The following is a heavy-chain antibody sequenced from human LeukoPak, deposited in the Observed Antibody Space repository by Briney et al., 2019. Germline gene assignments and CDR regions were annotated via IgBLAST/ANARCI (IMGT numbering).Heavy chain of an antibody. Sequence: PSETLSLTCTVSGGSISSGSYYWSWIRQPAGKGLEWIGRIHTSGSTNYNPSLKSRVTISVDTSKNQFSLKLSSVTAADTAVYYCARMYSGSYCDYWGQGTLVTVSS. CDR3: ARMYSGSYCDY. CDR2: IHTSGST. D-gene: IGHD1-26*01. CDR1: GGSISSGSYY. V-gene: IGHV4-61*02. J-gene: IGHJ4*02.